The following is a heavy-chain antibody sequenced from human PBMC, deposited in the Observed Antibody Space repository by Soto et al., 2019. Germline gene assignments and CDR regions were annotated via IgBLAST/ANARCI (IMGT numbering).Heavy chain of an antibody. CDR3: ARDFGSPSSPFGY. Sequence: HCLRKDPGHGLEWMGWIAAGNGNTRFSQKFQGRLTITWDTPANIAYMELSSLRSEDTSLYYCARDFGSPSSPFGYRGQGTLGTGSS. J-gene: IGHJ4*02. CDR2: IAAGNGNT. D-gene: IGHD6-6*01. V-gene: IGHV1-3*01.